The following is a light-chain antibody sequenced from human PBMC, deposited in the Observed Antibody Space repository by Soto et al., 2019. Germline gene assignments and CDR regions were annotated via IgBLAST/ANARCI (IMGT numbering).Light chain of an antibody. CDR1: QSISSY. J-gene: IGKJ1*01. CDR2: DAS. Sequence: EIVLTQSPATLSLSPGERATLSSRASQSISSYLAWYQQKPGKAPRLLIYDASNRATGIPARLSGSGSGTEFTLTIRSLQPDDFATYYCQQYNNFSTFGQGTKVDIK. V-gene: IGKV3-11*01. CDR3: QQYNNFST.